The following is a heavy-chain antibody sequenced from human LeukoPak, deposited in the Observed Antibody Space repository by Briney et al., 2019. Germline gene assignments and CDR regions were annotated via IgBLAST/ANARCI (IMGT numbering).Heavy chain of an antibody. J-gene: IGHJ6*02. V-gene: IGHV4-61*01. CDR2: IYYSGST. D-gene: IGHD6-19*01. CDR3: ARAKQWLARHGMDV. CDR1: GGSVSSGSYY. Sequence: SETLSLTCTVSGGSVSSGSYYWSWIRQPPGKGLEWIGYIYYSGSTNYNPSLKSRVTISVDTSKNQFSLKLSSVTAADTAVYYCARAKQWLARHGMDVWGQGTTVTVSS.